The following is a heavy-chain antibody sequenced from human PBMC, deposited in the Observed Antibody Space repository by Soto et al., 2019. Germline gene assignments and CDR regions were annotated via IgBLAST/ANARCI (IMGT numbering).Heavy chain of an antibody. CDR3: ARVENILTGYYAYGMDV. J-gene: IGHJ6*02. CDR1: GFTFSSYG. V-gene: IGHV3-30*03. CDR2: ISYDGSNK. D-gene: IGHD3-9*01. Sequence: QVQLVESGGGVVQPGRSLRLSCAASGFTFSSYGMHWVRQAPGKGLEWVAVISYDGSNKYYVDSVEGRFTISRDNSKNTLYLQMNSLRAEDTAVYYCARVENILTGYYAYGMDVWGQGTTVTVSS.